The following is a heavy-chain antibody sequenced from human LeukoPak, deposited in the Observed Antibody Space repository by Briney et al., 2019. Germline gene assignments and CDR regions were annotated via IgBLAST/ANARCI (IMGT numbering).Heavy chain of an antibody. D-gene: IGHD2-2*02. CDR1: GGSISNYY. J-gene: IGHJ3*02. CDR2: IYAGGTA. V-gene: IGHV4-4*07. CDR3: ARFSTIVVVPAAIRLDAFDI. Sequence: SETLSLTCTVSGGSISNYYWSWIRQPAGKGLEWIGRIYAGGTASYNPSLKSRVTISVDTSKNQFSLKLSSVTAADTAVYYCARFSTIVVVPAAIRLDAFDIWGQGTMVTVSS.